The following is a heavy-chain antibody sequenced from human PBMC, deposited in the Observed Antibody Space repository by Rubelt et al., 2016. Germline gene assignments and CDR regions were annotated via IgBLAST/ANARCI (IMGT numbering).Heavy chain of an antibody. D-gene: IGHD2-21*01. J-gene: IGHJ3*02. Sequence: QVQLVQSGAEVKKPGASVKVSCKASGYTFTNFFMHWVRQAHGQGLEWMGIFNPFGGPTSYAQHFKDRVNMTTDTSTSTAYMDLRSLRSDDTAVYYCVVDAFDIWGQGTMVTVSS. V-gene: IGHV1-46*01. CDR2: FNPFGGPT. CDR3: VVDAFDI. CDR1: GYTFTNFF.